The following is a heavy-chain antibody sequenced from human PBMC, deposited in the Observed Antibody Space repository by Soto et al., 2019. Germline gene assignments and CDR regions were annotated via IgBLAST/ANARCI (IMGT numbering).Heavy chain of an antibody. CDR2: ISSSSSTI. J-gene: IGHJ6*04. CDR3: ARFLSSGGGGYRGYDRDV. V-gene: IGHV3-48*01. D-gene: IGHD5-12*01. CDR1: GFTFSSYS. Sequence: GGSLRLSCAASGFTFSSYSMNWVRQAPGKGLEWVSYISSSSSTIYYADSVKGRFTISRDNAKNSLYLQMNSLRAEDTAVYYCARFLSSGGGGYRGYDRDVGGKGTTVTVSS.